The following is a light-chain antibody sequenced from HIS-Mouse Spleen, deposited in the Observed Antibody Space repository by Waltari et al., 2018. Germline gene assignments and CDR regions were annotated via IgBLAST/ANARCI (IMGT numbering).Light chain of an antibody. J-gene: IGKJ1*01. V-gene: IGKV3-15*01. CDR3: QQYNNWWT. CDR1: QSVSSN. CDR2: GAS. Sequence: EIVMTQSPATLSVSPGERATLPCRASQSVSSNLAWYQQKPGQAPRLLIYGASTRATGIPARCSGSGSGTEFTLTISSMQSEDFAVYYCQQYNNWWTFGQGTKVEIK.